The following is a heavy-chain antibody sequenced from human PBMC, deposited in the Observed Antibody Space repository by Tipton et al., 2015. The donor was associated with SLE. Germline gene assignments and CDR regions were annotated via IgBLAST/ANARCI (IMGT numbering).Heavy chain of an antibody. Sequence: SLRLSCAASGFTFRTFGMHWVRQAPGKGLEWVAFIQNIGNNIYYADSVKGRFTISRDNSKNTLYLQIDSLRVEDTAVYYCVKIGWLGWDFQLWGQGTLVTVSS. CDR2: IQNIGNNI. D-gene: IGHD6-19*01. CDR3: VKIGWLGWDFQL. CDR1: GFTFRTFG. V-gene: IGHV3-30*02. J-gene: IGHJ1*01.